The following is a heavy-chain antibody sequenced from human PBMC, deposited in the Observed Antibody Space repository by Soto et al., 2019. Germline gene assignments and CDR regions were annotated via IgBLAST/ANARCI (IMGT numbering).Heavy chain of an antibody. V-gene: IGHV3-9*01. CDR1: GFTFDDYA. CDR3: ARDQDQLLSFDY. Sequence: EVQLVESGGGLVQPGRSLRLSCAASGFTFDDYAMHWVRQAPGKGLEWVSGISWNSGSIGYADSVKGRFTISRDTAKNSLYLQMNSLRAEDTALYYCARDQDQLLSFDYWGQGTLVTVSS. D-gene: IGHD2-2*01. J-gene: IGHJ4*02. CDR2: ISWNSGSI.